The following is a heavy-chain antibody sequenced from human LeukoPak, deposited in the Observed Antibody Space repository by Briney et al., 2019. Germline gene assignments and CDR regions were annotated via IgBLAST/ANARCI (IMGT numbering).Heavy chain of an antibody. J-gene: IGHJ4*02. CDR3: ARAALRVAAVEETQYDY. D-gene: IGHD6-13*01. CDR1: GFTFSDYY. CDR2: ISSSGSTI. Sequence: GGSLRLSCAASGFTFSDYYMSWIRQAPGKGLEWVSYISSSGSTIYYADSVKGRFTISRDNAKNSLYLQMNSLRAEDTAVYYCARAALRVAAVEETQYDYWGQGTLVTVSS. V-gene: IGHV3-11*04.